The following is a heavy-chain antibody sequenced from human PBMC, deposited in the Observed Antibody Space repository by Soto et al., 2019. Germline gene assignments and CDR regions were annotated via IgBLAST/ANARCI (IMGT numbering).Heavy chain of an antibody. V-gene: IGHV3-23*01. CDR1: GFTFNNYA. D-gene: IGHD3-10*01. CDR3: AKGRGGSGSLTPRVDF. Sequence: EVQLLESGGGLVQPGGSLRLSCAASGFTFNNYAMTWVRQAPGKGLEWVSAISGGGDTTSYADSVKGRFTVSRDGSKNTLYLQMSSRRAKDTALYSCAKGRGGSGSLTPRVDFWGQGTLVTVSS. CDR2: ISGGGDTT. J-gene: IGHJ4*02.